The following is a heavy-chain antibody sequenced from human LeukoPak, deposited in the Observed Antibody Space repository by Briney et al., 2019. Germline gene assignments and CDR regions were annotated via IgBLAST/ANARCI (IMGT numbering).Heavy chain of an antibody. V-gene: IGHV4-39*07. J-gene: IGHJ6*02. CDR2: INHSGST. CDR1: GGSISSSSYY. Sequence: SETLSLTCTVSGGSISSSSYYWGWIRQPPGKGLEWIGEINHSGSTNYNPSLKSRVTISVDTSKNQFSLKLSSVTAADTAVYYCARASFLYYYGSGSYLPSCGMDVWGQGTTVTVSS. D-gene: IGHD3-10*01. CDR3: ARASFLYYYGSGSYLPSCGMDV.